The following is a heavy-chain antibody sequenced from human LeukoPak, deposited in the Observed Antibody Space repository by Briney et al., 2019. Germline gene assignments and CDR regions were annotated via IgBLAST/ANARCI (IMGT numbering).Heavy chain of an antibody. CDR2: ISHEGDS. V-gene: IGHV4-34*01. J-gene: IGHJ6*03. CDR1: GVSLRGYY. D-gene: IGHD1-7*01. CDR3: ARGRNFVSDFYFDV. Sequence: SQTLSLTCAVYGVSLRGYYWSWIRQSPEKGLEWIGEISHEGDSIYNPSLKSRLTLSVDMSKNQFSLNLRSVAAADTAVYYCARGRNFVSDFYFDVWGKGTTVIVSS.